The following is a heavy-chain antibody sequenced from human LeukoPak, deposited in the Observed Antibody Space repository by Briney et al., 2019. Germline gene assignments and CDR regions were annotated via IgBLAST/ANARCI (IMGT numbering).Heavy chain of an antibody. CDR2: IYYSGSI. CDR1: SYSISSSNW. Sequence: SDTLSLTCAVSSYSISSSNWWGWIRQPPGKGLEWIGYIYYSGSIYYNPSLKGRVTMSVDTSKNQFSLKLSSVTAADTAVYYCARMNAETAFDYWGQGTLVTVSS. V-gene: IGHV4-28*05. J-gene: IGHJ4*02. D-gene: IGHD2-21*02. CDR3: ARMNAETAFDY.